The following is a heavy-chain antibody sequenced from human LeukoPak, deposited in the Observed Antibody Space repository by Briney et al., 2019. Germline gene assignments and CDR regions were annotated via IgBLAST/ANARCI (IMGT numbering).Heavy chain of an antibody. V-gene: IGHV3-7*03. J-gene: IGHJ4*02. CDR3: ARARVVTKWIDY. CDR2: IKQDGSEK. D-gene: IGHD2-21*02. Sequence: GGSLRLSCAASGFTFSTYWMSWVRQAPGKGLEWVANIKQDGSEKYYVDSVKGRFTISRDDAKKSLYLQLNSLRAEDTAVYYCARARVVTKWIDYWGQGTLVTVSS. CDR1: GFTFSTYW.